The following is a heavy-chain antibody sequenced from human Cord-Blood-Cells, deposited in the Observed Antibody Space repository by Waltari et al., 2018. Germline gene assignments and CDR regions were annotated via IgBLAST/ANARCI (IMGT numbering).Heavy chain of an antibody. CDR3: TTEGGGYCSSTSCYDAFDI. V-gene: IGHV3-15*01. CDR2: IKSKTDGGAT. Sequence: EVQLVESGGGLVKPGGSLRLSCAASGFTFSNAWMSWVRQAPGKGLEWVGRIKSKTDGGATDYAAPVKGRCTISREDAKNTLYLQMNSLKTEDTAVYYCTTEGGGYCSSTSCYDAFDIWGQGTMVTVSS. J-gene: IGHJ3*02. CDR1: GFTFSNAW. D-gene: IGHD2-2*01.